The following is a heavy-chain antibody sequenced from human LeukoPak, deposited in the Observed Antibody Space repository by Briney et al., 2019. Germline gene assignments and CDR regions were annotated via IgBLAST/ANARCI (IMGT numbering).Heavy chain of an antibody. CDR1: GFTFSSYT. D-gene: IGHD5-18*01. Sequence: GGSLRLSCAASGFTFSSYTMNWVRQAPGKGLEWVSSISSSSSYIYHADSVKGRFTISRDNAKNSLYLQMNSLRAEDTAVYYCAREGYSSQPYYFDYWGQGTLVTVSS. J-gene: IGHJ4*02. CDR2: ISSSSSYI. V-gene: IGHV3-21*01. CDR3: AREGYSSQPYYFDY.